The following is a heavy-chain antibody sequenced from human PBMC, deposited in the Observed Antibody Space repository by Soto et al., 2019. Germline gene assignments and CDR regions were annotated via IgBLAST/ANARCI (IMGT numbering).Heavy chain of an antibody. CDR3: VKYTVTEDLGES. J-gene: IGHJ5*02. V-gene: IGHV3-23*01. CDR2: VSRAGTYT. CDR1: GFTFSSYA. Sequence: EVQLLESGGDVVRPGGSLRLSCAASGFTFSSYAMGWVRQAPGKGLEWVAGVSRAGTYTFYADSVRGRFSISRDNSRDTVDLYMKSLRGDDTAVYFCVKYTVTEDLGESWGQGTLVSVSS. D-gene: IGHD3-16*01.